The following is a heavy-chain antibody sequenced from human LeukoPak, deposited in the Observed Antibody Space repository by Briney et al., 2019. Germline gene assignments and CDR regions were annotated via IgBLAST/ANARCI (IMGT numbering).Heavy chain of an antibody. CDR2: IYYSGGT. J-gene: IGHJ4*02. V-gene: IGHV4-39*01. Sequence: SETLSLTCTVSGGSISSSSYYWGWIRQPPGKGLEWIGSIYYSGGTYYNPSLQSRVTISVNTSKNQFSLKLSSVTAADTAVYYCARPTGGYEEDYWGQGTLVTVSS. CDR1: GGSISSSSYY. CDR3: ARPTGGYEEDY. D-gene: IGHD3-16*01.